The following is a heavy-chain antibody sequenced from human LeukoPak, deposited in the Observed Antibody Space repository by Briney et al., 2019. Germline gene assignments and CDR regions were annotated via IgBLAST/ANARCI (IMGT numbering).Heavy chain of an antibody. CDR3: ARAEFVRWLYSSPGSYFDY. J-gene: IGHJ4*02. V-gene: IGHV3-30*03. D-gene: IGHD6-13*01. CDR1: GFTFSTYG. Sequence: GGSLRLSCAASGFTFSTYGMHWVRQAPGKGLEWVALISYDGSKKDYADSVKGRFTISRDNSKNTLYLQMNSLRADDTAVYYCARAEFVRWLYSSPGSYFDYWGQGTLVTVSS. CDR2: ISYDGSKK.